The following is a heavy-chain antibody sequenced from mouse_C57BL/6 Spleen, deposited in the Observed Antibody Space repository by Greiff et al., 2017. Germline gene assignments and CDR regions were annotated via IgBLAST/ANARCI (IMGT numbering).Heavy chain of an antibody. CDR3: ARSELGRYAMDY. D-gene: IGHD4-1*01. CDR1: GYTFTDYY. J-gene: IGHJ4*01. Sequence: SGPVLVKPGASVKMSCKASGYTFTDYYMNWVKQSHGKSLEWIGVINPYNGGTSYNQKFKGKATLTVDKSSSTAYMELNSLTSEDSAVYYCARSELGRYAMDYWGQGTSVTVSS. V-gene: IGHV1-19*01. CDR2: INPYNGGT.